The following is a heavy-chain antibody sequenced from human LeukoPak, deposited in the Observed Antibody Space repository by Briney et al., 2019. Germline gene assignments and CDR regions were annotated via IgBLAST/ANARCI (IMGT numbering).Heavy chain of an antibody. V-gene: IGHV3-74*01. J-gene: IGHJ4*02. CDR2: INSDGSSK. Sequence: PGGSLRLSCAASGFTFSSYWMHWVRQPPGKGPMWVSRINSDGSSKSYADSVKGRFTISRDNAKNTLYLQMNSLRAEDTAVFYCARVGQAGYVGYPLDYRGQGTLVTVSS. CDR1: GFTFSSYW. D-gene: IGHD5-12*01. CDR3: ARVGQAGYVGYPLDY.